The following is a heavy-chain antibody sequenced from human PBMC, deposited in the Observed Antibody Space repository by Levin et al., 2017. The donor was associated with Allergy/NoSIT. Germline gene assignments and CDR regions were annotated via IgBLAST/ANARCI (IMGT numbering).Heavy chain of an antibody. D-gene: IGHD4-17*01. CDR3: ARDQTNGDYVGRSLYFDY. CDR1: GFTFSDYY. J-gene: IGHJ4*02. V-gene: IGHV3-11*01. Sequence: GGSLRLSCAASGFTFSDYYMSWIRQAPGKGLEWVSYISSSGSTIYYADSVKGRFTISRDNAKNSLYLQMNSLRAEDTAVYYCARDQTNGDYVGRSLYFDYWGQGTLVTVSS. CDR2: ISSSGSTI.